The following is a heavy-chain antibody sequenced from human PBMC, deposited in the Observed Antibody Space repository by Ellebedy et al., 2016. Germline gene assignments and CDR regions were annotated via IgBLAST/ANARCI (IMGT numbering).Heavy chain of an antibody. CDR3: ASVGVGDWGGMDV. Sequence: SETLSLTXTVSGGSISRSSYYWGWIRQPPGKGLEWIGSIYYSGSTYYNPSLKSRVTISVDTSKNQFSLKLSSVTAADTAVYYCASVGVGDWGGMDVWGQGTTVTVSS. J-gene: IGHJ6*02. D-gene: IGHD2-21*02. CDR2: IYYSGST. V-gene: IGHV4-39*01. CDR1: GGSISRSSYY.